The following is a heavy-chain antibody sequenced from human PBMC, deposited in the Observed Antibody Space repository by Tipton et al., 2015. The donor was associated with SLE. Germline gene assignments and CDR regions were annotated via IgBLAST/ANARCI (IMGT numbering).Heavy chain of an antibody. J-gene: IGHJ5*02. CDR2: IIPIFGTA. CDR1: GGTFSSYS. V-gene: IGHV1-69*01. Sequence: QVQLVQSGAEVKKPGSSVKVSCKASGGTFSSYSISWVRQAPGQGLEWMGGIIPIFGTANYAQKFQGRVTITTDESTSTAYMELSSLRSDDTAVYYCAALYNWFDPWGQGTLVTVSS. CDR3: AALYNWFDP.